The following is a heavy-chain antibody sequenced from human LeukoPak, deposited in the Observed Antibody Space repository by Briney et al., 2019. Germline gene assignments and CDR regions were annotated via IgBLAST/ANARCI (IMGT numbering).Heavy chain of an antibody. CDR1: GYTFTGYY. V-gene: IGHV1-2*02. D-gene: IGHD3-10*01. J-gene: IGHJ5*02. CDR2: INPNSGGT. Sequence: ASVKVSCKASGYTFTGYYMHWVRQAPGQGLEWMGWINPNSGGTNYAQKFQGRVTMTRDTSISTAYMELGRLRSDDTAVYYCARGSGETYGSGINNWFDPWGQGTLVTVSS. CDR3: ARGSGETYGSGINNWFDP.